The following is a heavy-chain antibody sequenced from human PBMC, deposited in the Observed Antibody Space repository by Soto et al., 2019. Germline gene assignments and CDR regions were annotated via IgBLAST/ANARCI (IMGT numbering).Heavy chain of an antibody. CDR3: AGKQWSPPGGGGTEPLDI. J-gene: IGHJ3*02. D-gene: IGHD2-15*01. CDR2: INPNGGST. Sequence: QVQLVQSGAEVKKPGASVKISCEASGYSFTSQYVHWVRQAPGQGLEWMGIINPNGGSTTYAQKFQGRVPMARDPPTRTVNREVGSLPSEAPAVNYGAGKQWSPPGGGGTEPLDIWGQGTMVTVAS. V-gene: IGHV1-46*01. CDR1: GYSFTSQY.